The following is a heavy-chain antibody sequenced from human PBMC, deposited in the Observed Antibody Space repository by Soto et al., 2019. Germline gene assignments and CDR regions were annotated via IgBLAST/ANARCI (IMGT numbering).Heavy chain of an antibody. J-gene: IGHJ4*02. CDR3: ARELRGIAAAGAFDY. D-gene: IGHD6-13*01. CDR1: GFTFSSYA. Sequence: QVQLVESGGGVVQPGRSLRLSCAASGFTFSSYAMHWVRQAPGKGLEWVAVISYDGSNKYYADSVKGRFTIARDNSKNTLYLQMNSLRAEDTAVYYCARELRGIAAAGAFDYWGQGTLVTVSS. V-gene: IGHV3-30-3*01. CDR2: ISYDGSNK.